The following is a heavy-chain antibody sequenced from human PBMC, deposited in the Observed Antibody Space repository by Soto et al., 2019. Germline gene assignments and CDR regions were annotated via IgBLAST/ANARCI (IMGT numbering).Heavy chain of an antibody. Sequence: PGGSLRLSCAASGFTFSSYAMSWVRTAPGKGLEWVSAISGSGGSTYYADSVKGRFTISRDNSKNTLYLQMNSLRAEDTAVYYCAKDGAYYYDSSGYYLPGWFDPWGQGTLVTVSS. J-gene: IGHJ5*02. CDR2: ISGSGGST. CDR3: AKDGAYYYDSSGYYLPGWFDP. D-gene: IGHD3-22*01. V-gene: IGHV3-23*01. CDR1: GFTFSSYA.